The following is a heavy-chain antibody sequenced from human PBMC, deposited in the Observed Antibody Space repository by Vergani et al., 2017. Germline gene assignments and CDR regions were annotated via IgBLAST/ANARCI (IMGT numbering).Heavy chain of an antibody. Sequence: QITLKESGPTLVKPTQTLTLTCTFSGFSLNTPGVSVAWIRPPPGKALDWLALLYWNDDQHYSPSLNNSVTITKDTSKNQVVLTMTNMDYVDTGTYYCVYRKTECGTTGCFDPFYYYYYMDVWGKGTTVTVSS. CDR3: VYRKTECGTTGCFDPFYYYYYMDV. CDR1: GFSLNTPGVS. D-gene: IGHD1-7*01. CDR2: LYWNDDQ. V-gene: IGHV2-5*04. J-gene: IGHJ6*03.